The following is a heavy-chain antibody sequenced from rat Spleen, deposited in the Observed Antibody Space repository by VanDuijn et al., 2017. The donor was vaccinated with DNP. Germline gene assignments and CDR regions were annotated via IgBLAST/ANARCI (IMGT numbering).Heavy chain of an antibody. D-gene: IGHD1-2*01. V-gene: IGHV5-25*01. J-gene: IGHJ2*01. CDR1: GFSFSDFY. Sequence: EVQLVESGGGLVQPGRSLKLSCAASGFSFSDFYMAWVRQAPTKGLEWVAYIGNDGGYINYGDSVKGRFTISRDNAENTVYLQMSSLRSEDTATYYCASWAPIAPLSTANYWGQGVMVTVSS. CDR3: ASWAPIAPLSTANY. CDR2: IGNDGGYI.